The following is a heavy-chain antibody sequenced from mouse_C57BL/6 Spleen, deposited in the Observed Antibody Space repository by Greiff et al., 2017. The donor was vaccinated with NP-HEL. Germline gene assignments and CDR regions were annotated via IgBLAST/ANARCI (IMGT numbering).Heavy chain of an antibody. V-gene: IGHV1-9*01. CDR2: MLPGSGST. CDR3: ARVSAYYSNSFYAMDY. CDR1: GYTFTGYW. J-gene: IGHJ4*01. D-gene: IGHD2-5*01. Sequence: VQLQQSGAELMKPGASVKLSCKATGYTFTGYWIEWVKQRPGHGLEWIGEMLPGSGSTNYNEKYKGKATFTADTSSNTAYMQLSSLTTEDSAIYYCARVSAYYSNSFYAMDYWGQGTAVPVSS.